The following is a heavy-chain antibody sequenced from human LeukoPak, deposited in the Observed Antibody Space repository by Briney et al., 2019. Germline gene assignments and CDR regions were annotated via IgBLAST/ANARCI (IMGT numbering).Heavy chain of an antibody. Sequence: GGSLRLSCTASGFTFGDYAVSWVRQAPGKGLEWVGFIRSKAYGGTTEYAASVKGRFTISRDDSKTIAYLQMNSLKTEDTAVYYCTRDVTVTFDDWGQGTLVTVSS. D-gene: IGHD4-17*01. CDR1: GFTFGDYA. J-gene: IGHJ4*02. V-gene: IGHV3-49*04. CDR2: IRSKAYGGTT. CDR3: TRDVTVTFDD.